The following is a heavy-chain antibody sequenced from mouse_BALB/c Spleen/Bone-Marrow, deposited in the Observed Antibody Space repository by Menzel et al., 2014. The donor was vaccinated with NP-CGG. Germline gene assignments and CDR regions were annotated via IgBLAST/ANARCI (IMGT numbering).Heavy chain of an antibody. CDR2: ISSGSRTI. J-gene: IGHJ3*01. D-gene: IGHD2-4*01. V-gene: IGHV5-17*02. CDR3: ARNYDFWFGY. Sequence: EVNLVESGGGLVQPGGSRKLSCAAPGFTFSSFGMHWVRQAPEKGLEWVAYISSGSRTIYYADTVKGRFTISRDNPKNTLFLQMTSLRSEDTAMYYCARNYDFWFGYWGQGTLVTVSA. CDR1: GFTFSSFG.